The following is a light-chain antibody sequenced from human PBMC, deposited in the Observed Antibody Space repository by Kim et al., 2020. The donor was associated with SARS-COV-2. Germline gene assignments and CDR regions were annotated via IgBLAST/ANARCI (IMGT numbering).Light chain of an antibody. V-gene: IGKV1-27*01. CDR1: QDIANS. J-gene: IGKJ1*01. CDR2: AAA. Sequence: IQLTQSPSSLSASIGDRVTITCRASQDIANSLAWYQQKPGKVPQFLIYAAATLQSGVPSSFSGSGSGTEFTLTIGSLQTEDVATYYCQEYNSAPWTFGPGTKVDIK. CDR3: QEYNSAPWT.